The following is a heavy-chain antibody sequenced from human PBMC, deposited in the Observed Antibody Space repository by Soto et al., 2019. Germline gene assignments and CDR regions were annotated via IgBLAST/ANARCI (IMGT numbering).Heavy chain of an antibody. CDR2: ILNDGSRQ. CDR3: ARDDDYGDNGLDY. Sequence: QVQLVESGGGVVQPGRSLRLSCEASGFTFSNYGMHRVRQAPGKGLEWVAVILNDGSRQHYADSVKGRLTISRDNSKNTLYLDMYSLRVEDTAVYYCARDDDYGDNGLDYWGQGTLVTVSS. J-gene: IGHJ4*02. V-gene: IGHV3-33*01. CDR1: GFTFSNYG. D-gene: IGHD4-17*01.